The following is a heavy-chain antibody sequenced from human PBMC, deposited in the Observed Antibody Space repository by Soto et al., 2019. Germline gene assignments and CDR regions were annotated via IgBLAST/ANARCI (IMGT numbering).Heavy chain of an antibody. V-gene: IGHV3-23*01. CDR3: AKSLYIGPGSDFDY. CDR2: ISGSGSNT. D-gene: IGHD3-10*01. J-gene: IGHJ4*02. CDR1: GFTFSTYA. Sequence: GGSLRLSCAASGFTFSTYAMTWVRQAPGKGLEWVSGISGSGSNTYYADSVKGRFTISRDNSKNTLYLQMSSLRDEDTAVYYCAKSLYIGPGSDFDYWGQGTLVTVSS.